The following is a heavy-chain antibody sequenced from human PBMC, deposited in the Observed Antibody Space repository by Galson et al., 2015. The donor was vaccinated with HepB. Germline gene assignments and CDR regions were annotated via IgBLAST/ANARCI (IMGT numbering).Heavy chain of an antibody. CDR1: GFTFSSAP. Sequence: SLRLSCATSGFTFSSAPMSWVRQAPGKGLEWVSSISDSGAHPYYTDSVKGRFAISRDNSGNSLYLQMNSLRPEDTALYYCARDLVLWSGYFVDWGQGTLVTASS. CDR3: ARDLVLWSGYFVD. CDR2: ISDSGAHP. J-gene: IGHJ4*02. V-gene: IGHV3-23*01. D-gene: IGHD3-3*01.